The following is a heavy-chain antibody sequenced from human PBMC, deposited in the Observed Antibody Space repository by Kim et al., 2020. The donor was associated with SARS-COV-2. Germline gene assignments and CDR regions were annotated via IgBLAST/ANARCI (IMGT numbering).Heavy chain of an antibody. D-gene: IGHD6-13*01. V-gene: IGHV4-30-2*06. Sequence: SETLSLTCAVSGGSISSGIYSWSWMRQSSGKGLEWIGYINPGGRAYYNPSLKSRVTMSADRSKNQFSLNLTSVTAADTAIYYCTGGFSSMPDHWGQGILV. CDR1: GGSISSGIYS. J-gene: IGHJ4*02. CDR2: INPGGRA. CDR3: TGGFSSMPDH.